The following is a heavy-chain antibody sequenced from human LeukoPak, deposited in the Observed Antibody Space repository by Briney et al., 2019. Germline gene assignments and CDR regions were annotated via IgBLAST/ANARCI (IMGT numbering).Heavy chain of an antibody. CDR1: GFTFSSYS. CDR2: ISSSSSTI. V-gene: IGHV3-48*02. Sequence: GGSLRLSCAASGFTFSSYSMNWVRQAPGKGLEWVSYISSSSSTIYYADSVKGRFTISRDNAKNSLYLQVNSLRDEDTAVYYCARVAVQLERRRGWFDPWGQGTLVTVSS. CDR3: ARVAVQLERRRGWFDP. D-gene: IGHD1-1*01. J-gene: IGHJ5*02.